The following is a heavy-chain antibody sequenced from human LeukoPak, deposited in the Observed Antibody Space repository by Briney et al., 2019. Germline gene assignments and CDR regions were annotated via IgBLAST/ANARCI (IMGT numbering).Heavy chain of an antibody. CDR2: AYQTGST. D-gene: IGHD1-1*01. V-gene: IGHV4-59*03. Sequence: SETLSLTCTVSSGSLSGYYWSWIRQAPGKGLEFIGFAYQTGSTAYNPSLGSRVTISVDTSNNQFSLKLTSVTAADTAMYYCARWTNFHAFDIWGQGTLVTVSS. J-gene: IGHJ3*02. CDR1: SGSLSGYY. CDR3: ARWTNFHAFDI.